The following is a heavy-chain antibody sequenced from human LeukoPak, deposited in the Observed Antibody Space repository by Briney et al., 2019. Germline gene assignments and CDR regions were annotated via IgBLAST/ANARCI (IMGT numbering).Heavy chain of an antibody. D-gene: IGHD6-19*01. CDR3: ARGGTPGYSSGRIDY. Sequence: PGGSLRLSCVASGFTVSSNYMSWVRQAPGKGLEWVSVIYSAGNTYYADSVKGRFTISRHNSENTLYLHMNSLRVEDTAVSFCARGGTPGYSSGRIDYWGQGTLVTVSS. J-gene: IGHJ4*02. CDR2: IYSAGNT. CDR1: GFTVSSNY. V-gene: IGHV3-53*04.